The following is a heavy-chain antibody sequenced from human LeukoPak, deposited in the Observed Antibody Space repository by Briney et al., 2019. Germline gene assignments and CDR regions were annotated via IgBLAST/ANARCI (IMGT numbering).Heavy chain of an antibody. D-gene: IGHD4-23*01. Sequence: SVKVSCKASGGTFSSYAISWVRQAPGQGLEWMGRIIPILGIANYAQKFQGRVTITADKSTSTAYMELSSLRSEDTAVYYCARDLSHGGNSGDDYWGQGTLVTVSS. CDR1: GGTFSSYA. J-gene: IGHJ4*02. CDR3: ARDLSHGGNSGDDY. CDR2: IIPILGIA. V-gene: IGHV1-69*04.